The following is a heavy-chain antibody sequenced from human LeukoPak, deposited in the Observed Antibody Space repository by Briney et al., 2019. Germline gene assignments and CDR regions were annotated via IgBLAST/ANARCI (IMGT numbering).Heavy chain of an antibody. CDR3: ARVGSGYSYEFDY. CDR2: INHSGST. Sequence: PSETLSLTCAVYGGSFSGHYWSWIRQPPGKGLERIGEINHSGSTNYNPSLKSRVTISVDTSKNQFSLKLSSVTAADTAVYYCARVGSGYSYEFDYWGQGTLVTVSS. V-gene: IGHV4-34*01. J-gene: IGHJ4*02. D-gene: IGHD5-18*01. CDR1: GGSFSGHY.